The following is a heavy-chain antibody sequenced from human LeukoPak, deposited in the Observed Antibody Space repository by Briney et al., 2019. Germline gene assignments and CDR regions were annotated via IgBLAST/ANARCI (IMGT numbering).Heavy chain of an antibody. J-gene: IGHJ2*01. V-gene: IGHV3-48*04. CDR2: ISSSGSTI. Sequence: GGSLRLSCAASGFTFSSYWMNWVRQAPGKGLEWVSYISSSGSTIYYADSVKGRFTISRDNAKNSLYPQMNSLRAEDTAVYYCARNDYGDYGWYFDLWGRGTLVTVSS. CDR3: ARNDYGDYGWYFDL. CDR1: GFTFSSYW. D-gene: IGHD4-17*01.